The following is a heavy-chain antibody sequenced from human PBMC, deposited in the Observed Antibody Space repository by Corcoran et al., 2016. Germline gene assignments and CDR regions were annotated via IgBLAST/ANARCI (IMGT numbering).Heavy chain of an antibody. CDR1: GFTFSSYA. CDR3: AKDRGRQVLEWLRHYYGMDV. Sequence: EVQLLESGGGLVQPGGSLRLSCAASGFTFSSYAMSWVRQAPGKGLEWVSAISGSGGSTYYADSVKGRFTISRDNSKTTLYLQMNRLRAEDTAVYYCAKDRGRQVLEWLRHYYGMDVWGQGTTVTVSS. CDR2: ISGSGGST. V-gene: IGHV3-23*01. J-gene: IGHJ6*02. D-gene: IGHD3-3*01.